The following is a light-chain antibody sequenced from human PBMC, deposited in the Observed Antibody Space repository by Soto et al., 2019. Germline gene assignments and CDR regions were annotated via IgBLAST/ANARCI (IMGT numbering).Light chain of an antibody. CDR3: RSYAGSYTSVV. J-gene: IGLJ2*01. CDR2: EDS. CDR1: SSDVGGYKY. Sequence: QSVLTQPPSASGSPGQSVTISCAGTSSDVGGYKYVSWYQLHPGKSPKVWIFEDSKRPSGVPERVSGSKSGNTASLTVSGLQADDEANYYCRSYAGSYTSVVFGGGTKLTVL. V-gene: IGLV2-8*01.